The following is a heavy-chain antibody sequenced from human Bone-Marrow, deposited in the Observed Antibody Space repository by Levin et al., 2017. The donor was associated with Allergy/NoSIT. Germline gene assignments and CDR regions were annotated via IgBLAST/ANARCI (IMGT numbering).Heavy chain of an antibody. CDR3: AKDLVVSGYSSGWSDY. V-gene: IGHV3-30*18. Sequence: PGGSLRLSCAASGFTFSSYGMHWVRQAPGKGLEWVAVISYDGSNKYYADSVKGRFTISRDNSKNTLYLQMNSLRAEDTAVYYCAKDLVVSGYSSGWSDYWGQGTLVTVSS. CDR2: ISYDGSNK. D-gene: IGHD6-19*01. CDR1: GFTFSSYG. J-gene: IGHJ4*02.